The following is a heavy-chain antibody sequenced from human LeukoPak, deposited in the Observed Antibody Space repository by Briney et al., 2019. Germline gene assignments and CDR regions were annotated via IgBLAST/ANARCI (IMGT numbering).Heavy chain of an antibody. D-gene: IGHD3-10*01. CDR1: GGSISSYY. V-gene: IGHV4-59*08. Sequence: KSSETLSLTCTVSGGSISSYYWSWIRQPPGKGLEWIGYIYYSGSTNYNPSLKRRVTISVDTSKNQFSLKLSSVTAADTAVYYCARGYYYYYMDVWGKGTTVTVSS. J-gene: IGHJ6*03. CDR2: IYYSGST. CDR3: ARGYYYYYMDV.